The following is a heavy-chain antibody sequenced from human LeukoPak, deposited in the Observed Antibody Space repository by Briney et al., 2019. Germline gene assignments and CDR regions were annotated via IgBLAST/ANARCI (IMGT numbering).Heavy chain of an antibody. CDR3: ARGAYGDLDAFDI. D-gene: IGHD4-17*01. V-gene: IGHV1-2*02. J-gene: IGHJ3*02. CDR1: DYRFTTYV. Sequence: ASVKVSCKASDYRFTTYVINWVRQAPGQGLEWMGWINPNSGGTNYAQKFQGRVTMTRDTSISTAYMELSRLRSDDTAVYYCARGAYGDLDAFDIWGQGTMVTVSS. CDR2: INPNSGGT.